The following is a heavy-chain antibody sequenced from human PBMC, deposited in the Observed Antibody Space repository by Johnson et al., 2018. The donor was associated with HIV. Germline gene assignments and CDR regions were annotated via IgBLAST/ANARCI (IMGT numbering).Heavy chain of an antibody. V-gene: IGHV3-53*01. CDR3: ARFHDFLSCDYHDAFDL. D-gene: IGHD3-3*01. CDR1: GVNVSSSY. Sequence: QLVESGGGLIQPGGSLRLSCAASGVNVSSSYMTLVRQAPGEGLEWVSIVYARGNTYYADSVKGRFTISRDNSQNTLYLQMNSLRAEDTAVYYCARFHDFLSCDYHDAFDLWGQGTMVTVSS. CDR2: VYARGNT. J-gene: IGHJ3*01.